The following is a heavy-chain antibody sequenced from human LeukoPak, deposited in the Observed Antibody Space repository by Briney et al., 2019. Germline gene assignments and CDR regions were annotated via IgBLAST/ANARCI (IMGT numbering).Heavy chain of an antibody. CDR1: GYTFTSYA. Sequence: ASVKVSCKASGYTFTSYAMHWVRQAPGQRLEWMGWINAGNGNTKYSQKFQGRVTITRDTSASTAYMELSSLRSEDTAVYHCARDPKLGVIAVAASYGMDVWGQGTTVTVSS. D-gene: IGHD6-19*01. CDR2: INAGNGNT. CDR3: ARDPKLGVIAVAASYGMDV. J-gene: IGHJ6*02. V-gene: IGHV1-3*01.